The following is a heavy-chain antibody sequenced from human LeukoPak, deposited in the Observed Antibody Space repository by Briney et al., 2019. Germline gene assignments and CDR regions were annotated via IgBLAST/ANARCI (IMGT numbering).Heavy chain of an antibody. CDR3: AKGRIDFWSGLFDY. CDR2: ISYDGSNK. V-gene: IGHV3-30*18. J-gene: IGHJ4*02. CDR1: GFTFSSYG. Sequence: GGSLRLSCAASGFTFSSYGMHWVRQAPGKGLEWVAVISYDGSNKYYADSVKGRFTISRDNSKNTLYLQMNSLRAEDTAVYYCAKGRIDFWSGLFDYWGQGTLVTVSS. D-gene: IGHD3-3*01.